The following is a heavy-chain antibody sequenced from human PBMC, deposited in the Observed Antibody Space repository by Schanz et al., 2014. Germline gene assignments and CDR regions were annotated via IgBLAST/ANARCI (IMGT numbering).Heavy chain of an antibody. CDR3: ARWVLMRGVILDS. D-gene: IGHD3-10*01. J-gene: IGHJ4*02. Sequence: EVQLAESGGGLVQPGGSLRLSCASSGFSFTTYAMSWVRQAPGKGLEWVSAISGSGGSTYYADSVKGRFTISRDNSRDTVYLQMNSLRADDTAVYYCARWVLMRGVILDSWGQGTLVTVSS. CDR2: ISGSGGST. V-gene: IGHV3-23*04. CDR1: GFSFTTYA.